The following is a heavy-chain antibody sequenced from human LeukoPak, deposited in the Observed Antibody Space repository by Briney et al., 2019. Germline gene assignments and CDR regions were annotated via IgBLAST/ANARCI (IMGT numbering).Heavy chain of an antibody. D-gene: IGHD2/OR15-2a*01. J-gene: IGHJ6*02. CDR1: GYTFTSYD. Sequence: GASVKVSCKASGYTFTSYDINWVRQATGQGLEWMGWMNPNRDNTGSAQKFQGRVTMTRNTSISTAYMELSSLSSDDTAVYYCARGHNSHGMDVWGQGTTVTVSS. V-gene: IGHV1-8*01. CDR2: MNPNRDNT. CDR3: ARGHNSHGMDV.